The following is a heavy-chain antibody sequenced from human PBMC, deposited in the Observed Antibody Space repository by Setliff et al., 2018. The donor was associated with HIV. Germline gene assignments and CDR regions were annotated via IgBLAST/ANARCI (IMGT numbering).Heavy chain of an antibody. D-gene: IGHD1-26*01. V-gene: IGHV3-23*01. CDR3: ATDCAVVGGTGSLDS. J-gene: IGHJ4*02. CDR1: GFTFGSYA. CDR2: ISGSGDST. Sequence: GGSLRLSCAPSGFTFGSYAMSWVRQAPGKGLGWVSVISGSGDSTFYADSLKGRFTISRDNAKNSLYLQMNSLRVEDTAVYYCATDCAVVGGTGSLDSWGQGTLVTVSS.